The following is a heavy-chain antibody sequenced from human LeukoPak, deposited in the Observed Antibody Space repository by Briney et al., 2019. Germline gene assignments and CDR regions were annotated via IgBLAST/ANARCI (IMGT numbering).Heavy chain of an antibody. J-gene: IGHJ4*02. Sequence: ASVKVSCKASGYTFTGYYMHWVRQAPGQGLEWMGRINPNSGGTNYAQKFQGRVTMTRDTSINTAYMELSSLRSEDTAVYYCATSYVDTAMVFPFDYWGQGTLVTVSS. V-gene: IGHV1-2*06. CDR3: ATSYVDTAMVFPFDY. CDR2: INPNSGGT. D-gene: IGHD5-18*01. CDR1: GYTFTGYY.